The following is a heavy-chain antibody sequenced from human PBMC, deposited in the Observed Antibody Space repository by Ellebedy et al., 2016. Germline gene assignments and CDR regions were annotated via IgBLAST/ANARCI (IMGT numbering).Heavy chain of an antibody. J-gene: IGHJ3*02. CDR2: FYYGATT. V-gene: IGHV4-59*02. D-gene: IGHD2-2*01. CDR3: ARSFQLTDDAFGI. Sequence: SETLSLTCTVSGGSVSNYYYNWIRQPPGKGLEWIGYFYYGATTYYNPSLKSRVTISVDTSKNQFSLKLNSVTAADTAVYYCARSFQLTDDAFGIWGQGTMVTVSS. CDR1: GGSVSNYY.